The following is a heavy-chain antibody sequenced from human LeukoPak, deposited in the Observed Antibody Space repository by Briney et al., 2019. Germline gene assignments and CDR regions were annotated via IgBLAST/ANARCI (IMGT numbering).Heavy chain of an antibody. J-gene: IGHJ5*02. CDR2: IFYSGTT. D-gene: IGHD3-10*01. Sequence: SETLSLTCTVSGGSISSGDYYWSWLRQPPGKGLEWIGYIFYSGTTNYNPSLKSRVTISVDTSKNQFSQNLSSVTAADTAVYYCASGGAGVVRGVIGGWFDPWGQGILVTVSS. CDR3: ASGGAGVVRGVIGGWFDP. V-gene: IGHV4-61*08. CDR1: GGSISSGDYY.